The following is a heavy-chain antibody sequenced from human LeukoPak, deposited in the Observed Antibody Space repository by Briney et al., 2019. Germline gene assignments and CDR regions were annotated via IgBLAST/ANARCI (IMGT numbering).Heavy chain of an antibody. CDR2: ISYDGSNK. CDR3: ARASLAVAGRFDP. V-gene: IGHV3-30-3*01. Sequence: GGSLRLSCAAPGFTFSSYAMHWVRQAPGKGLEWVAVISYDGSNKYYADSVKGRFTISRDNSKNTLYLQMNSLRAEDTAVYYCARASLAVAGRFDPWGQGTLVTVSS. D-gene: IGHD6-19*01. J-gene: IGHJ5*02. CDR1: GFTFSSYA.